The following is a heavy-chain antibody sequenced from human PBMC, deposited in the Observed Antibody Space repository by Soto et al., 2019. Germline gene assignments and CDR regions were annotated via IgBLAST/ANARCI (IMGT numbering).Heavy chain of an antibody. CDR1: GGSISSGGYY. CDR3: ARHGREVGFGELYGYFDY. Sequence: SETLSLTCTVSGGSISSGGYYWSWIRQHPGKGLEWIGYIYYSGSTYYNPSLKSRVTISVDTSKNQFSLKLSSVTAADTAVYYCARHGREVGFGELYGYFDYWGQGTLVTVSS. CDR2: IYYSGST. D-gene: IGHD3-10*01. J-gene: IGHJ4*02. V-gene: IGHV4-31*03.